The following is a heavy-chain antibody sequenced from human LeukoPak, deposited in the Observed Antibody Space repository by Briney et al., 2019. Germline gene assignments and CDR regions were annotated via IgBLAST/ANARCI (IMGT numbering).Heavy chain of an antibody. CDR3: AKGPVRYFDNGRCLDY. CDR2: ISSSGSTI. D-gene: IGHD3-9*01. Sequence: PGGSLRLSCAASGFTFSSYEMNWVRQAPGKGLEWVSYISSSGSTIYYADSVKGRFTISRDNAKNSLYLQMNSLRAEDTAVYYCAKGPVRYFDNGRCLDYWGQGTLVTVSS. CDR1: GFTFSSYE. V-gene: IGHV3-48*03. J-gene: IGHJ4*02.